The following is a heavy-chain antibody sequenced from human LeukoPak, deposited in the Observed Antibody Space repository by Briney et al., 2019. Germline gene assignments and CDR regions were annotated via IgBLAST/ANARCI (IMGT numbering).Heavy chain of an antibody. V-gene: IGHV4-59*01. CDR2: IYYSGST. CDR3: ARSIAVAGTDNWFDP. D-gene: IGHD6-19*01. J-gene: IGHJ5*02. Sequence: SETLSLTCTVSGGSISSYYWSWLRQPPGKGLEWFGYIYYSGSTNYNHSLKRRVTISVDTSKNQFALKLSSVTAADTAVYYCARSIAVAGTDNWFDPWGQGTLVTVSP. CDR1: GGSISSYY.